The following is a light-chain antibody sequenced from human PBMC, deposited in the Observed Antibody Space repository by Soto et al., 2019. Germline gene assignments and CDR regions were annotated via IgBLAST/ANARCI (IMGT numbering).Light chain of an antibody. Sequence: EIVMTQSPATLSVSPGESATLSCRASQSISSNLAWYQQKPGQAPRLLIYGASTRATGVPARFSGSGSETKFTLTISSLQSEDFAVYYCQQSNNWPLTFGGGTKVDIK. CDR3: QQSNNWPLT. CDR1: QSISSN. CDR2: GAS. V-gene: IGKV3-15*01. J-gene: IGKJ4*01.